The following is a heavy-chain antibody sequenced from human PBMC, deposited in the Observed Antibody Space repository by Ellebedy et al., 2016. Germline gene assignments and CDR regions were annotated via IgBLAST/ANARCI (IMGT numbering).Heavy chain of an antibody. Sequence: GESLKISCVVSGFSVSSNYLSWVRQAPGKGLEWVSVIYAGGSTFYADSVKGRFTISRDNSKNTLYLQMNSLRAEDTAVYFDDWGQGTLVTVSS. CDR3: D. J-gene: IGHJ4*02. V-gene: IGHV3-66*01. CDR1: GFSVSSNY. CDR2: IYAGGST.